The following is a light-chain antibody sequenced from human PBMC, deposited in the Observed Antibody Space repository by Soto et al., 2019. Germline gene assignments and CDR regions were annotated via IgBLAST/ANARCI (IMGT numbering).Light chain of an antibody. Sequence: DIVMTQLPESLSVSLGGRATISCRPSLSLLYTSDNQNYLAWYQQKVGQPPRVLIYWASTRASGVPDRFSGSGSGTYFTLTIDAVRPDDEAVYYCQQYSETPRTFGGGTKLEIK. CDR3: QQYSETPRT. CDR1: LSLLYTSDNQNY. J-gene: IGKJ4*02. V-gene: IGKV4-1*01. CDR2: WAS.